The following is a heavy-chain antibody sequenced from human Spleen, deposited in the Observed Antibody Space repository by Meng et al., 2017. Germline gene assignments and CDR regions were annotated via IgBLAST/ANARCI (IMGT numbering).Heavy chain of an antibody. J-gene: IGHJ5*01. V-gene: IGHV4-31*03. D-gene: IGHD3-10*01. CDR2: IYYSGTT. CDR1: GGSISTSSYY. Sequence: QVQLQAAGPGLVKPSQTLSLTCTVSGGSISTSSYYWTWICQLPGKGLECIGYIYYSGTTNYKPSLKRRITISVDTAKNQFSLKLNSVTAADTAVYYCARGRGRGSPNWFDAWGHGTLVTVSS. CDR3: ARGRGRGSPNWFDA.